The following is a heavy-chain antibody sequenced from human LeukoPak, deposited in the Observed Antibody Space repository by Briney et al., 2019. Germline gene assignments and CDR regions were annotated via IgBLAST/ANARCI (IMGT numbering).Heavy chain of an antibody. CDR3: ARSGGSSSLGY. D-gene: IGHD6-6*01. CDR2: INTDGSST. V-gene: IGHV3-74*01. J-gene: IGHJ4*02. CDR1: GFTFSSYW. Sequence: GGSLRLSCAASGFTFSSYWMHWVRQAPGKGLVWVSHINTDGSSTTYADSVKGRLTISRDNAKNTLYLQMNSLRAEDTAVYYCARSGGSSSLGYWGQGTLVTVSS.